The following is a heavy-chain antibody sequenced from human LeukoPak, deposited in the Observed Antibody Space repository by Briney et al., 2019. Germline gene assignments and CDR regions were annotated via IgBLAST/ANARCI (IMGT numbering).Heavy chain of an antibody. CDR1: GFTFSSYW. CDR2: IKQDGSEK. J-gene: IGHJ3*02. Sequence: GGSLRLSCAASGFTFSSYWMSWLRQAPGKGLEWVANIKQDGSEKYYVDSVKGRFTISRDNAKNSLYPQMNSLRAEDTAVYYCAGGYSYGYDAFDIWGQGTMVTVSS. V-gene: IGHV3-7*04. CDR3: AGGYSYGYDAFDI. D-gene: IGHD5-18*01.